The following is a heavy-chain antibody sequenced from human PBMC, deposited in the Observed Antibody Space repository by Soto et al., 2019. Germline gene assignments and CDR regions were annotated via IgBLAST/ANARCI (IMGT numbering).Heavy chain of an antibody. D-gene: IGHD4-17*01. CDR1: GFTFSSYG. J-gene: IGHJ3*02. V-gene: IGHV3-30*18. Sequence: GGSLRPSCAASGFTFSSYGMHWVRQAPGKGLEWVAVISYDGSNKYYADSVKGRFTISRDNSKNTLYLQMNSLRAEDTAVYYCAYERKDDYGDYRDAFDIWGQGTMVTVSS. CDR2: ISYDGSNK. CDR3: AYERKDDYGDYRDAFDI.